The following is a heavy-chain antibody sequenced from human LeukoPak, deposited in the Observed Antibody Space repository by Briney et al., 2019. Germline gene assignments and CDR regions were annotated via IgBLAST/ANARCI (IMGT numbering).Heavy chain of an antibody. CDR1: GGSFTGYC. D-gene: IGHD4-17*01. Sequence: SETLSLTCAFYGGSFTGYCWSWIRQSPGKGLEWIGVVNHGGSTNYNPSLKSRVTISIDTSMNQFSLNLTSVSAADTAVYYCARGRSNYGPWGPRTLVTVSS. V-gene: IGHV4-34*01. CDR2: VNHGGST. CDR3: ARGRSNYGP. J-gene: IGHJ5*02.